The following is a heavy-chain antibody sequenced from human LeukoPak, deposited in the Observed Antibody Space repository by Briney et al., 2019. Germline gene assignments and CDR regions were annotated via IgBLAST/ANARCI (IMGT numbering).Heavy chain of an antibody. D-gene: IGHD3-10*01. V-gene: IGHV1-8*01. CDR1: GYTFTSYD. CDR3: ARGRGVRGVIRDPDFDY. CDR2: MNPNSGNT. J-gene: IGHJ4*02. Sequence: ASVKVSCKASGYTFTSYDINWVRQATGQGLEWMGWMNPNSGNTGYAQKFQGRVTMTRNTSISTAYVELSSLRSEDTAVYYCARGRGVRGVIRDPDFDYWGQGTLVTVSS.